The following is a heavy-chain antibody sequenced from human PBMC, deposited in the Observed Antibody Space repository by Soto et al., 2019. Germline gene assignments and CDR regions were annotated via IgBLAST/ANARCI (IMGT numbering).Heavy chain of an antibody. V-gene: IGHV3-53*01. CDR2: ISPDGIS. J-gene: IGHJ4*02. Sequence: GGSLRLSCAASGLSVGDNYMNWVRQAPGKGLEWVSIISPDGISRGPDSVKGRFTTSRDTSNDTVFLQMTSLRVDDTAVYYCARAYGGNHFDYWGQGILVTVSS. D-gene: IGHD2-15*01. CDR1: GLSVGDNY. CDR3: ARAYGGNHFDY.